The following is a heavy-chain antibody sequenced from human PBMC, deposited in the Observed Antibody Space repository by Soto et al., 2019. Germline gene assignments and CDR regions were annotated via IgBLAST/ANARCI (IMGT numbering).Heavy chain of an antibody. CDR2: INHSGST. V-gene: IGHV4-34*01. CDR3: ASNRLVLGDIDY. J-gene: IGHJ4*02. D-gene: IGHD6-19*01. CDR1: GGSFSGYY. Sequence: SETLSLTCAVYGGSFSGYYWSWIRQPPGKGLEWIGEINHSGSTNYNPSLKGRVTISVDTSKNQFSLKLSSVTAADTAVYYCASNRLVLGDIDYWGQGTLVPVYS.